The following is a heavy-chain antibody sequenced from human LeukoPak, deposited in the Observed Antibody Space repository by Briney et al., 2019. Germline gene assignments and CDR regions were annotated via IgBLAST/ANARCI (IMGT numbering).Heavy chain of an antibody. J-gene: IGHJ4*02. CDR1: GYTFTSYG. CDR2: ISAYNGNT. D-gene: IGHD6-19*01. V-gene: IGHV1-18*01. CDR3: ARAPSSPGWYFGPDY. Sequence: ASVKVSCKASGYTFTSYGISWVRQAPGQGLEWMGWISAYNGNTNYAQKLQGRVTMTTDTSTSTAYMELRSLRSDDTAVYYCARAPSSPGWYFGPDYWGQGTLVTVSS.